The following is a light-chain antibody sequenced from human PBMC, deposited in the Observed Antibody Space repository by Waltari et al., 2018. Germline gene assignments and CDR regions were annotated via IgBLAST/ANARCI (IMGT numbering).Light chain of an antibody. J-gene: IGLJ3*02. Sequence: QTVVTQEPSLTVSPGGTVTLTCASSTGAVPSGYYPNWFQQRPGQAPRALIFSTNNKHSWTPARFAGCLLGGKAALTLSGVQPEDEAEDYCLLYYGGFWVFGGGTKLTVL. CDR2: STN. CDR1: TGAVPSGYY. CDR3: LLYYGGFWV. V-gene: IGLV7-43*01.